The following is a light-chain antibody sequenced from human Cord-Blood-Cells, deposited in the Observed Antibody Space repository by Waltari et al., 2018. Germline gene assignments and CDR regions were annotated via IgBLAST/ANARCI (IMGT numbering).Light chain of an antibody. CDR2: LNSDGSH. Sequence: QLVLTQSPSASASLGASVKLTCTLSSGHSSYAIAWHQQQPEKGPRYLMKLNSDGSHSKGDGIPDRFSGSSSGAARYLTSSSRQSEDEADYYCQTWGTGIRVFGGGTKLTVL. J-gene: IGLJ3*02. CDR1: SGHSSYA. CDR3: QTWGTGIRV. V-gene: IGLV4-69*01.